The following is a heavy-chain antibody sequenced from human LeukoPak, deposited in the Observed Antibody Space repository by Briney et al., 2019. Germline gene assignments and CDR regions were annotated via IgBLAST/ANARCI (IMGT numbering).Heavy chain of an antibody. CDR3: ARDRIDTKYYYYGMDV. CDR1: GFTFTSYS. J-gene: IGHJ6*02. Sequence: GGSLRLSCAASGFTFTSYSMNWVRQAPGKGLEWVSTISGGGGSTYYADSVKGRFTISRDNSKNTLYLQMNSLRAEDTAVYYCARDRIDTKYYYYGMDVWGQGTTVTVSS. D-gene: IGHD1-26*01. CDR2: ISGGGGST. V-gene: IGHV3-23*01.